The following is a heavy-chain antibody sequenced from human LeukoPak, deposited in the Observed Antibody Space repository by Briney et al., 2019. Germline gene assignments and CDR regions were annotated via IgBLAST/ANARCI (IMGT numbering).Heavy chain of an antibody. CDR2: IYYSGST. D-gene: IGHD2-2*01. CDR3: ARGVVRYCSSTSCLYNWFDP. Sequence: PSETLSLTCTVSGDSISTSSTYYWGWIRQPPGKGPEWIGTIYYSGSTYYNPSLKSRVTISVDTSKNQFSLKLSSVTAADTAVYYCARGVVRYCSSTSCLYNWFDPWGQGTLVTVSS. J-gene: IGHJ5*02. V-gene: IGHV4-39*01. CDR1: GDSISTSSTYY.